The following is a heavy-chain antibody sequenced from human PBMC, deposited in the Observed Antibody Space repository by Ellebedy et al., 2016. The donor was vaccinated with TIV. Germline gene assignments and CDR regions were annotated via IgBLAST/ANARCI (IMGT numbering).Heavy chain of an antibody. J-gene: IGHJ3*02. CDR1: GFTFSSSA. Sequence: GESLKISXAASGFTFSSSAMSWVRQAPGKGLEWVSAISGSGGSTYYADSVKGRFTISRDNSKNTLYLQMNSLRAEDTAVYYCTTEITMIVVVHDAFDIWGQGTMVTVSS. V-gene: IGHV3-23*01. CDR3: TTEITMIVVVHDAFDI. D-gene: IGHD3-22*01. CDR2: ISGSGGST.